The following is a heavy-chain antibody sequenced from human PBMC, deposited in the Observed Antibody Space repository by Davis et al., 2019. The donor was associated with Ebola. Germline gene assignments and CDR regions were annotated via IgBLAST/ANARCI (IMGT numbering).Heavy chain of an antibody. CDR1: GGSFSGYY. CDR3: ARGVGAAAGMYGMDV. D-gene: IGHD6-13*01. Sequence: PSETLSLTCAVYGGSFSGYYWSWIRQPPGKGLEWIGEINHSGSTNYNPSLKSRVTISVDTSKNQFSLKLSSVTAADTAVYYCARGVGAAAGMYGMDVWGQGTTVTVSS. V-gene: IGHV4-34*01. J-gene: IGHJ6*02. CDR2: INHSGST.